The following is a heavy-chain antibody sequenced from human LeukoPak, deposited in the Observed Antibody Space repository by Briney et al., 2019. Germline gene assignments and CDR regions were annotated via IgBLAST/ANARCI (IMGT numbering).Heavy chain of an antibody. Sequence: PGGSLRLSCAASGFTFSSYWMHWVRQAPGKGLVWVSRINSDGSSTSHADSVKGRFAISRDNAKNTLYLQMNSLRAEDTAVYYCVREEWKYSYDSSGYFSDYWGQGTLVTVSS. CDR1: GFTFSSYW. D-gene: IGHD3-22*01. CDR3: VREEWKYSYDSSGYFSDY. CDR2: INSDGSST. J-gene: IGHJ4*02. V-gene: IGHV3-74*01.